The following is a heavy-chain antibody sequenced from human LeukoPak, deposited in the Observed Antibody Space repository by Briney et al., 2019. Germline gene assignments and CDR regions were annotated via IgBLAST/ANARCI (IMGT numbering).Heavy chain of an antibody. CDR2: MYHTGTT. CDR1: GGPISSDSYY. CDR3: ARHFGWVGGNVDY. D-gene: IGHD1-26*01. Sequence: PSETLSLTCTVSGGPISSDSYYWGWIRQPPGKGLEWIGYMYHTGTTYYNPSLRSRVTISVDRSKNQFSLKLSSVTAEDTAVYYCARHFGWVGGNVDYWGQGTQVTVSS. V-gene: IGHV4-39*01. J-gene: IGHJ4*02.